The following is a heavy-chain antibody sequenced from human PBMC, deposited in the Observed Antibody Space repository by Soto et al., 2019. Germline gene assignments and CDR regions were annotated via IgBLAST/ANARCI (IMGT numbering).Heavy chain of an antibody. CDR2: INAGNGNT. Sequence: ASVKVSCKASGYTFTSYAMHWVRQAPGQRLEWMGWINAGNGNTKYSQKFQGRVTITRDTSASTAYMELSSLRSEDTAVYYCARDQGSSWYSLGRSDPWGQGTLDTGSS. D-gene: IGHD6-13*01. CDR3: ARDQGSSWYSLGRSDP. CDR1: GYTFTSYA. J-gene: IGHJ5*02. V-gene: IGHV1-3*01.